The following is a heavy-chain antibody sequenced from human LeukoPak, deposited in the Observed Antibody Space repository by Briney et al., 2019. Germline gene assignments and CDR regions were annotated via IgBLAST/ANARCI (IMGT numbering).Heavy chain of an antibody. CDR1: GYRFSSYW. Sequence: GESLQISCQDSGYRFSSYWIAWVRQMPGKGLEYIGIIYPGDSDIRYSPSFQGLVTISADKSISTAYLQWSSLKASDTAMYYCARQEYCSGGSCYTWFGPWGQGTLVTVSS. D-gene: IGHD2-15*01. CDR3: ARQEYCSGGSCYTWFGP. V-gene: IGHV5-51*01. J-gene: IGHJ5*02. CDR2: IYPGDSDI.